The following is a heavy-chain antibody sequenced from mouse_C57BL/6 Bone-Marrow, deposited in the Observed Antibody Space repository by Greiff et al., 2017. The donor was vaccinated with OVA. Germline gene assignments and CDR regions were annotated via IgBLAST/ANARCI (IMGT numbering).Heavy chain of an antibody. D-gene: IGHD1-1*01. CDR1: STFSRRVH. V-gene: IGHV1-87*01. J-gene: IGHJ3*01. Sequence: QVQLKQSGPELARPWASVKISCQAFSTFSRRVHFAIRDTNYWMQWVKQRPGQGLEWIGAIFPGNGETSYNQKFKGKATLTADKASSTADRQLSSLTSEDSAVYYCASYDGSACAYWGQGTLVTVSA. CDR3: SEDSAVYYCASYDGSACAY. CDR2: GQGLEWIG.